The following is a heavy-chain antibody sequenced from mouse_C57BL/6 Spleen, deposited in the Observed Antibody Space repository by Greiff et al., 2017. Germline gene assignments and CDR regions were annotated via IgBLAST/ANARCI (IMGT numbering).Heavy chain of an antibody. D-gene: IGHD1-1*01. V-gene: IGHV5-4*01. CDR2: ISDGGSYT. J-gene: IGHJ2*01. CDR1: GFTFSSYA. Sequence: EVKLVESGGGLVKPGGSLKLSCAASGFTFSSYAMSWVRQPPEKRLEWVATISDGGSYTYYPDNVKGRFTIARDNAKNNLYLQMSHLKSEDTAMYYCARDPHYGNYFDYWGQGTTLTVSS. CDR3: ARDPHYGNYFDY.